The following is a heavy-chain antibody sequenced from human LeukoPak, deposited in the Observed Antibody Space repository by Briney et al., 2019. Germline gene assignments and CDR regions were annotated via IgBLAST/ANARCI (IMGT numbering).Heavy chain of an antibody. V-gene: IGHV4-59*08. D-gene: IGHD3-16*01. CDR3: ARHGDTYYFDY. Sequence: SETLSLTCTVSDGSISSYYWSWIRQPPEKGLEWIGYMYYSGSTNYNPSLKSRVTLSVDTSKNQFSLKLSSVTAADTAVYYCARHGDTYYFDYWGQGTLVTVSS. CDR2: MYYSGST. CDR1: DGSISSYY. J-gene: IGHJ4*02.